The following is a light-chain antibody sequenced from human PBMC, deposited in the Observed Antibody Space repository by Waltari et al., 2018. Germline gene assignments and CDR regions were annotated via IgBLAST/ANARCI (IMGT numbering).Light chain of an antibody. Sequence: DIQVTQSPSSLSASVGDTVTMTCRASQDISDYLNWFQQKPGKVPEVLIYSASSLESGVPARFSGNGSGTDFTLIISNLQPEDFADYYCLQYSTYPYSFGQGTKVEIK. CDR3: LQYSTYPYS. V-gene: IGKV1-16*01. CDR1: QDISDY. J-gene: IGKJ2*03. CDR2: SAS.